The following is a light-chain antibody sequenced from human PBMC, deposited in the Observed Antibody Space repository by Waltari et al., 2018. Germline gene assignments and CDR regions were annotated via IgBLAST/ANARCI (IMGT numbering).Light chain of an antibody. CDR3: ASYTSSDSFVV. Sequence: QSALTQPASVSGSPGQSITISCTGTSSDLCYYNFVLWYQHHPGEAPKLVIYDVTKRPSGISNRFSGSKSGNTASLTISGLQAEDEANYVCASYTSSDSFVVFGGGTKLTVL. V-gene: IGLV2-14*03. CDR2: DVT. CDR1: SSDLCYYNF. J-gene: IGLJ2*01.